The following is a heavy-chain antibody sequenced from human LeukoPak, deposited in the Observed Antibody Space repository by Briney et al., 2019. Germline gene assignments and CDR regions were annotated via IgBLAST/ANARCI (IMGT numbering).Heavy chain of an antibody. D-gene: IGHD6-19*01. CDR1: GGSISSYY. V-gene: IGHV4-59*01. Sequence: PSETLSLTCTVSGGSISSYYWSWIRQPPGKGLEWIGYIYYSGSTNYNPSLKSRVTISVDTSKNQFSLKLGSVTAADTAVYYCARATGYSSGWYNWFDPWGQGTLVTVSS. CDR2: IYYSGST. CDR3: ARATGYSSGWYNWFDP. J-gene: IGHJ5*02.